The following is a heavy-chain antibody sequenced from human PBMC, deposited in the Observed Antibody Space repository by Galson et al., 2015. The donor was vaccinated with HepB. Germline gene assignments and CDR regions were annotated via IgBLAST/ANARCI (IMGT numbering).Heavy chain of an antibody. CDR2: ISSSGKTS. CDR3: ARLKISYFENNGYHFDY. J-gene: IGHJ4*02. V-gene: IGHV3-11*01. CDR1: GDNFGDYY. Sequence: RRAGAEEGDNFGDYYMSWIRQAPGKGPEWVSYISSSGKTSYYADSVKGRFTISRDNTKNSLHVQMDSLRAEDTAVYFCARLKISYFENNGYHFDYWGQGALVTVSS. D-gene: IGHD3-22*01.